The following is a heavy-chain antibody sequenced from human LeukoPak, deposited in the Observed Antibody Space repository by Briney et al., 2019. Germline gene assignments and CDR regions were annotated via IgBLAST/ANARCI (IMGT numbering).Heavy chain of an antibody. CDR2: INHSRST. V-gene: IGHV4-34*01. CDR1: GGSFSGYY. Sequence: SETLSLTCAVYGGSFSGYYWSWIRQPPGKGLEWIGEINHSRSTNYNPSLKSRVTISVDTSKNQFSLKLSSVTAADTAVYYCARDSSSWYRNPFDYWGQGTLVTVSS. CDR3: ARDSSSWYRNPFDY. J-gene: IGHJ4*02. D-gene: IGHD6-13*01.